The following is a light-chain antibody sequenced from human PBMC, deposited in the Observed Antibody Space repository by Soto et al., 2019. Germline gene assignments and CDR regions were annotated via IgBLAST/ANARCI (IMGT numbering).Light chain of an antibody. CDR1: QSVSGD. V-gene: IGKV3-15*01. CDR3: QQYNNWPRT. Sequence: EIVMTQYPATLSVSPGETATLSCRASQSVSGDLAWYQQRPGQAPRLLIYRASSRASDIPARFSGSGSGTEFTLIISSLQSEDFAFYYCQQYNNWPRTFGLGTKVEIK. CDR2: RAS. J-gene: IGKJ1*01.